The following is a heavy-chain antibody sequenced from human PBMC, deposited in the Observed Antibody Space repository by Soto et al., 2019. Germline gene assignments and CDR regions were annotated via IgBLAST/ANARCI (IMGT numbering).Heavy chain of an antibody. CDR3: AKAPEKAAIGYYLDS. V-gene: IGHV3-30*18. CDR1: GFTFSAYG. CDR2: ISYDGSNK. D-gene: IGHD2-2*03. J-gene: IGHJ4*02. Sequence: QVQLVESGGGVVQPGRSLRLSCAASGFTFSAYGIHWVRQAPGKGLEGVAVISYDGSNKFYADSVKGRFTISRDNSENTLFLEMNSLRAEDTAIYYCAKAPEKAAIGYYLDSWGQGTLVTVSS.